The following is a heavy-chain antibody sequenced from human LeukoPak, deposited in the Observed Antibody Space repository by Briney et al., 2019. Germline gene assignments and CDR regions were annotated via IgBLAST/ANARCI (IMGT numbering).Heavy chain of an antibody. CDR2: INPNSGGT. J-gene: IGHJ3*02. CDR3: ARGQSVGSVAFDI. D-gene: IGHD5/OR15-5a*01. V-gene: IGHV1-2*02. Sequence: GASVKVSRKASGYTFTGYYMHWVRQAPGQGLEWMGWINPNSGGTNYAQKFQGRVTMTRDTSISTAYMELSRLRSDDTAVYYCARGQSVGSVAFDIWGQGTMVTVSS. CDR1: GYTFTGYY.